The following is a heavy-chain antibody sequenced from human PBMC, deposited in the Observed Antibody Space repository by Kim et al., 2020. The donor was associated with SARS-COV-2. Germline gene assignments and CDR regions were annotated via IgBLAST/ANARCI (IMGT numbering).Heavy chain of an antibody. J-gene: IGHJ3*02. CDR3: ARHKMSTNAFDI. Sequence: SETLSLTCVLSGDSITSNYWWSWVRQPPGKGLEWTGEIYRDGTTNYNPSLRGRVTISLDKSKNQVFLTLTTVTAVDTAIYYCARHKMSTNAFDIWGQGT. CDR2: IYRDGTT. D-gene: IGHD1-1*01. CDR1: GDSITSNYW. V-gene: IGHV4-4*02.